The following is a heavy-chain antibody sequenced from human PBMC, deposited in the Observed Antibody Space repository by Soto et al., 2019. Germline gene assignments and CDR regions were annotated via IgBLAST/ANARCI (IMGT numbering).Heavy chain of an antibody. J-gene: IGHJ5*02. Sequence: PGGSLRLSCAASGFTFSSYAMSWVRQAPGKGLEWVSAISGSGGSTYYADSVKGRFTISRDNSKNTLYLQMNSLRAEDTAVYYCAKDRDYCSCSCCLGRMGSWFAPRGRGTLVPV. CDR1: GFTFSSYA. CDR3: AKDRDYCSCSCCLGRMGSWFAP. D-gene: IGHD2-2*01. V-gene: IGHV3-23*01. CDR2: ISGSGGST.